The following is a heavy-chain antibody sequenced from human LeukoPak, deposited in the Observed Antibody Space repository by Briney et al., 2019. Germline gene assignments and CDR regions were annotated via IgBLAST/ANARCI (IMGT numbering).Heavy chain of an antibody. CDR1: GGSISTNDYY. CDR2: IYYNGDT. J-gene: IGHJ5*02. D-gene: IGHD2-2*01. Sequence: SETLSLTCTVSGGSISTNDYYWGWIRRPPEQRLEWIGSIYYNGDTYYNPSLKSRVTISVDTSKNQFSLKLSSVTAADTAVYYCARSTLGYCSSTSCYGGWFDPWGQGTLVTVSS. V-gene: IGHV4-39*07. CDR3: ARSTLGYCSSTSCYGGWFDP.